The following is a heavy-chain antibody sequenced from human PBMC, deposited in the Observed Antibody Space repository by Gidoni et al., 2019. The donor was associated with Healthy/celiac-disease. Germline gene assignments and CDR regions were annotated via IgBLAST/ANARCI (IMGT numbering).Heavy chain of an antibody. Sequence: EVQLVESGGGLVKPGGSLRLSCAASGFTFSNAWMSWGRQAPGKGLGWVGRIKSKTDGGTTDYAAPVKGRFTISRDDSKNTLYLQMNSLKTEDTAVYDCTTAGGGYYDSGAFDYWGQGTLVTVSS. CDR2: IKSKTDGGTT. CDR1: GFTFSNAW. D-gene: IGHD3-22*01. V-gene: IGHV3-15*01. CDR3: TTAGGGYYDSGAFDY. J-gene: IGHJ4*02.